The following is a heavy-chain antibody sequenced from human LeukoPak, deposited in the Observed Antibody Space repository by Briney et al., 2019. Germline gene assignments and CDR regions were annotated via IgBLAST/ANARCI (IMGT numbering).Heavy chain of an antibody. CDR1: GFTFSSYG. CDR2: ISYGGSNK. CDR3: AKDRNWGLLDY. D-gene: IGHD7-27*01. J-gene: IGHJ4*02. Sequence: GGSLRLSCAASGFTFSSYGTHWVRQAPGRGLEWVAVISYGGSNKYYADSVKGRFTISRDNSKNTLYLQMNSLRAEDTAVYYCAKDRNWGLLDYWGQGILVTVSS. V-gene: IGHV3-30*18.